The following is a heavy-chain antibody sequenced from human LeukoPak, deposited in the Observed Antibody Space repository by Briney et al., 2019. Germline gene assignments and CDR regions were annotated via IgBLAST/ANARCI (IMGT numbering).Heavy chain of an antibody. D-gene: IGHD5-18*01. CDR3: AKTKGYSYGYYFDY. J-gene: IGHJ4*02. V-gene: IGHV3-30*18. CDR2: MSYDGFNK. CDR1: GFTFSSYA. Sequence: GGSLRLSCAASGFTFSSYAMHWVRQSLSKGLEWVAVMSYDGFNKYYADSVKGRFTISRDNSKNTLYPQMNSLRAEDTAVYYCAKTKGYSYGYYFDYWGQGTLVTVSS.